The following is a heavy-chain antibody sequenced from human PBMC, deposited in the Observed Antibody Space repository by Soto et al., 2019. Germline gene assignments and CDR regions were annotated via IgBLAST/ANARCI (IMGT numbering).Heavy chain of an antibody. Sequence: GGSLRLSCAASGFTFSNAWMNWVRQAPGKGLEWVGRIKSKTDGGSTDYAAPVKGSFTISRDVSKNTLYLQMNSLKTEDTAVYYCTTDFRSGWDYFDYWGQGTLVTVSS. CDR1: GFTFSNAW. D-gene: IGHD6-19*01. J-gene: IGHJ4*02. CDR3: TTDFRSGWDYFDY. V-gene: IGHV3-15*07. CDR2: IKSKTDGGST.